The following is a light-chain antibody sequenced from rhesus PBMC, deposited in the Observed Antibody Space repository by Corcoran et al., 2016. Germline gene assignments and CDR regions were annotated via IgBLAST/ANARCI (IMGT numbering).Light chain of an antibody. J-gene: IGKJ3*01. CDR3: VQAIAFPFT. Sequence: DVVMTQTPLSLPITPGEPASISCRSSQSLLHSNGNTYLHWYLQKPGQSPQLLIYGGSNRASGVPDRFSGSGSGTDFTLKISKVVAEDVGVYYCVQAIAFPFTFGPGTKLDIK. CDR1: QSLLHSNGNTY. V-gene: IGKV2-72*01. CDR2: GGS.